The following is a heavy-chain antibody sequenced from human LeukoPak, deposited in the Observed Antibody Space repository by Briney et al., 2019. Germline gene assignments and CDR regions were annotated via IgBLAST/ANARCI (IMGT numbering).Heavy chain of an antibody. J-gene: IGHJ4*02. CDR3: AREKPDYYDSSGGHFDY. Sequence: LTGGSLRLSCAASGFTFSNFGLNWVRQAPGKGLQWVSFISSTGITKYYADSVRGRFTISRDNTRNTLYLQMNSLRAEDTAVYYCAREKPDYYDSSGGHFDYWGQGTLVTVSS. D-gene: IGHD3-22*01. CDR2: ISSTGITK. CDR1: GFTFSNFG. V-gene: IGHV3-48*03.